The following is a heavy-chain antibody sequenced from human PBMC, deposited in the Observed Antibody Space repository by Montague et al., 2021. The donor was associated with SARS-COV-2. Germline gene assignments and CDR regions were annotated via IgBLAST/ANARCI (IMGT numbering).Heavy chain of an antibody. CDR3: ARLGAITLVRGITKADFSNYGRAV. D-gene: IGHD3-10*01. Sequence: SETLSLTCTVSGGSMSDHYWAWIRQPPGKGLEWIGEINHSGSTTYNPSLESRVSISVDTSNKQFSLKVTSVTAADTAVYYCARLGAITLVRGITKADFSNYGRAVWGQGTTVTVSS. V-gene: IGHV4-34*01. J-gene: IGHJ6*02. CDR2: INHSGST. CDR1: GGSMSDHY.